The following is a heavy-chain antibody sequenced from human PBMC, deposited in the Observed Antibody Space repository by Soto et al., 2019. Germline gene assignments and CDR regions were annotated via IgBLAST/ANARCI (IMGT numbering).Heavy chain of an antibody. J-gene: IGHJ6*02. CDR2: INHSGST. V-gene: IGHV4-61*01. Sequence: SETLPLTSSVSGGTVGGGSSHWSWIRQPPGTGLERVGEINHSGSTNYNPSLKSRVTISVDTSKNQFSLKLSSVTAADTAVYYCARGDIVVVPALTYYYYYGMDVWGQGTTVTLSS. CDR1: GGTVGGGSSH. CDR3: ARGDIVVVPALTYYYYYGMDV. D-gene: IGHD2-2*01.